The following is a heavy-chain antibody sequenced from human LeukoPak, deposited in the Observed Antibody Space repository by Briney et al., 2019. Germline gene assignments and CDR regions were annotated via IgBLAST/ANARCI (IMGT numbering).Heavy chain of an antibody. CDR2: ISVSGNT. J-gene: IGHJ4*02. V-gene: IGHV3-23*01. CDR3: AKAPVTTCSGAYCYPFDY. D-gene: IGHD2-21*01. CDR1: GFTLSSYA. Sequence: GGSLRLSCAASGFTLSSYAMSWVRQAPGKGREWVSAISVSGNTYHSDSVKGGFTISRDKYKKTQDLQMNRLRAEDAAVYYCAKAPVTTCSGAYCYPFDYWGQGTLVTVSS.